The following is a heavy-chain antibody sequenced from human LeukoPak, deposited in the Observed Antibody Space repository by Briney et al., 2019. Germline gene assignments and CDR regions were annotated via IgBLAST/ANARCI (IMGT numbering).Heavy chain of an antibody. CDR2: IYTSGST. CDR3: ARYCSSTSCYRTFDY. D-gene: IGHD2-2*01. CDR1: GGSISSYY. V-gene: IGHV4-4*07. Sequence: SETLSLTCTVSGGSISSYYWSWIRQPAGKGLEWIGRIYTSGSTNYNPSLKSRVTMSVDTSKNQFSLKLSSVTAADTAVYYCARYCSSTSCYRTFDYWGQGTLVTVSS. J-gene: IGHJ4*02.